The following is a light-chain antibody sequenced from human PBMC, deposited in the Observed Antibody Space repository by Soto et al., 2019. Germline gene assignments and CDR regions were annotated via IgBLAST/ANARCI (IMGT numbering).Light chain of an antibody. CDR3: SSYTSSSTWV. CDR1: SIDVGGYNY. V-gene: IGLV2-14*01. CDR2: EVS. Sequence: QSALTQRASVSGSPGQSITISCTGTSIDVGGYNYVSWYQQHPGKAPKLMIYEVSNRPSGVSNRFSGSKSGNTASLTISGLQAEDEADYYCSSYTSSSTWVFGAGTKLTVL. J-gene: IGLJ3*02.